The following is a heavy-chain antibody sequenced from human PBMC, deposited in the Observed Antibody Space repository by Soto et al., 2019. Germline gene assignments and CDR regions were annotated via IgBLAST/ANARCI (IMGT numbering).Heavy chain of an antibody. Sequence: SETLSLTCTVSGGSISSFYWSWIRQPPGKGLEWIGYIYYSGSTNYNPSLKSRVTISVDTSKNQFSLKLSSVTAADTAVYYCARWSNYYSAAFDIWGQGTMVTVSS. V-gene: IGHV4-59*01. CDR1: GGSISSFY. CDR3: ARWSNYYSAAFDI. D-gene: IGHD2-21*02. CDR2: IYYSGST. J-gene: IGHJ3*02.